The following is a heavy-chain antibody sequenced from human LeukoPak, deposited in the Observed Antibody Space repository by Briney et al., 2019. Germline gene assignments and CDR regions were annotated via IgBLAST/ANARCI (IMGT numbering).Heavy chain of an antibody. CDR1: GGTFSSYA. CDR2: IIPIFGTA. Sequence: TVKLSCEASGGTFSSYAISWVRQAPGQGLEWMGGIIPIFGTANYAEKFQGRVTITTDESTSTAYMELSSLRSEDTAVYYSAREGAYSSGSSFDYWGQGTLVTVSS. J-gene: IGHJ4*02. V-gene: IGHV1-69*05. D-gene: IGHD6-19*01. CDR3: AREGAYSSGSSFDY.